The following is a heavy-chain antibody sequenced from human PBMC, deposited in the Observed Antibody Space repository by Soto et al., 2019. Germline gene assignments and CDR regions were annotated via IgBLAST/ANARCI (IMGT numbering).Heavy chain of an antibody. CDR3: VRDFR. CDR1: GFTFTNLW. CDR2: XXXXXXXX. V-gene: IGHV3-74*01. D-gene: IGHD4-17*01. Sequence: EVQLVESGGGLVQPGGSLRLSCAASGFTFTNLWIYWVRQTPXKGLXWVXXXXXXXXXXXXXXXVKXRFTXXRXNTKXXXXXXXXXXXXXXXALYYCVRDFRWGQGTLVTVSS. J-gene: IGHJ1*01.